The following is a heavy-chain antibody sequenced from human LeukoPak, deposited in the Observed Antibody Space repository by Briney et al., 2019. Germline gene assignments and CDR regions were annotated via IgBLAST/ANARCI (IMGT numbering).Heavy chain of an antibody. CDR3: ARVPGIYYVDY. CDR2: IYYSGGT. Sequence: SETLSLTCTVSGGSISSDGYYWSWIRQRPGKGLEWIGYIYYSGGTYYNPSLKSRVTMSVDTSKNQLSLTLCSVTAADTAVYYCARVPGIYYVDYWGQGTLVTVSS. V-gene: IGHV4-31*03. CDR1: GGSISSDGYY. J-gene: IGHJ4*02. D-gene: IGHD1-14*01.